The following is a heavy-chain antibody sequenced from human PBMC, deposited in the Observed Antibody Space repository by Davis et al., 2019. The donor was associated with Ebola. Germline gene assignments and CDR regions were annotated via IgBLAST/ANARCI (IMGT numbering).Heavy chain of an antibody. CDR1: GFIFSDYS. D-gene: IGHD5-12*01. V-gene: IGHV3-48*02. J-gene: IGHJ6*02. Sequence: PGGSLRLSCAASGFIFSDYSMHWLRQAPGKGLEWVSYISSTGSSIFYADSVKGRFTISRDNAKNSLYLQMNSLRDEDTAVYYCSRDVEDSAIISYGLDVWGQGTTVTVSS. CDR3: SRDVEDSAIISYGLDV. CDR2: ISSTGSSI.